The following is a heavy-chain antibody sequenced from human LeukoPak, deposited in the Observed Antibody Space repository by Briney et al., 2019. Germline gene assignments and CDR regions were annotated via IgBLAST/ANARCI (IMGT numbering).Heavy chain of an antibody. CDR2: IYHSENT. J-gene: IGHJ4*02. V-gene: IGHV4-31*03. D-gene: IGHD6-19*01. Sequence: SETLSLTCTVSGGSISGGDYYWSWIRQHPGKGLEWIGYIYHSENTNYNPSLKSRATISVDTSKNQLSLKLSSVTAADTAVYYCARVYSPRTVAGTGFDNWGQGTLVTVSS. CDR1: GGSISGGDYY. CDR3: ARVYSPRTVAGTGFDN.